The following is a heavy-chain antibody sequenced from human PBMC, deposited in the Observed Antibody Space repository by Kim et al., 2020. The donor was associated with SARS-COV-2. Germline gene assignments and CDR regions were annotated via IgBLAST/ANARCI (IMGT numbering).Heavy chain of an antibody. V-gene: IGHV4-39*01. J-gene: IGHJ4*02. D-gene: IGHD1-26*01. CDR3: ARHRFGGIVGATDFDY. Sequence: SLKSRVTISVDTSKNQFSLKLSSVTAADTAVYYCARHRFGGIVGATDFDYWGQGTLVTVSS.